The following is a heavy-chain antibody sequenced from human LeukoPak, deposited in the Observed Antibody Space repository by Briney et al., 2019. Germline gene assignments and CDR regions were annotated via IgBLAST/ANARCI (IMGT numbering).Heavy chain of an antibody. D-gene: IGHD6-6*01. Sequence: GRSLRLSCAASGFTFSSYGMHWVRQAPGRGLEWVAVISYDGSNKYYADSVEGRFTISRDNSKSTLYLQMNSLRAEDTAVYYCAKDMAYSSSLAEDYWGQGTLVTVSS. CDR3: AKDMAYSSSLAEDY. V-gene: IGHV3-30*18. CDR2: ISYDGSNK. J-gene: IGHJ4*02. CDR1: GFTFSSYG.